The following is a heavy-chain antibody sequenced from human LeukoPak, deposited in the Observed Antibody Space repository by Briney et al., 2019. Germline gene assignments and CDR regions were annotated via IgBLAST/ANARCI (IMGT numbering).Heavy chain of an antibody. CDR1: GSTVSSNY. CDR3: ARIRGDWYFDY. D-gene: IGHD2-21*01. V-gene: IGHV3-53*01. J-gene: IGHJ4*02. CDR2: FYIDGSI. Sequence: GGSLRLSCAASGSTVSSNYMGWVRQAPGEGLEWVSAFYIDGSIYYADSVKGRFTISRDNSKNTLYLQMNSLRAEDTAVYYCARIRGDWYFDYWGQGTLVTVSS.